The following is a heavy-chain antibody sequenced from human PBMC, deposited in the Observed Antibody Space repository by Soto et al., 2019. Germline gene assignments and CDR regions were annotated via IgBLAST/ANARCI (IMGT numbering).Heavy chain of an antibody. Sequence: LPLTCTVSGGSISSHYWSWVRQAPGKGLEWIGHIYYRGSTSYNPSLRSRSTISVDTSNNQFSLKLNSVTTADTAVYYCARDGREASGMDVWGQGTKVTVSS. CDR2: IYYRGST. V-gene: IGHV4-59*11. CDR3: ARDGREASGMDV. D-gene: IGHD1-26*01. J-gene: IGHJ6*02. CDR1: GGSISSHY.